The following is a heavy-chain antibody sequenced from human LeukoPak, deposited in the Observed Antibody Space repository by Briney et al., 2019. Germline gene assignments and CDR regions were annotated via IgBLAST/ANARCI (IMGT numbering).Heavy chain of an antibody. CDR2: INSGGSTL. V-gene: IGHV3-48*04. J-gene: IGHJ4*02. CDR3: ARIHNLGILAHFDY. CDR1: GHTFSTYG. D-gene: IGHD1-1*01. Sequence: GRSLRLSCAASGHTFSTYGMHWVRQAPGKGLEWVSYINSGGSTLYYADSVKGRFTISRDNAKNSLYLQMNSLRVEDTAVYYCARIHNLGILAHFDYWGQGTLVTVSS.